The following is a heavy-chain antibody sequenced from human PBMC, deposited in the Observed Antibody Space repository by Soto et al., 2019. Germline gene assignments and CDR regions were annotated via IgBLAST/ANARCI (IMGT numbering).Heavy chain of an antibody. CDR3: ARHHSTMAGDDYYYYGMDV. J-gene: IGHJ6*02. CDR1: VSSFTSYW. Sequence: ESLKISCNGSVSSFTSYWISWVRQMPGKGLEWMGRIDPSDSYTNYSPSFQGHVTISADKSISTAYLQWSSLKASDTAMYYCARHHSTMAGDDYYYYGMDVWGQGTTVTVYS. D-gene: IGHD3-10*01. V-gene: IGHV5-10-1*01. CDR2: IDPSDSYT.